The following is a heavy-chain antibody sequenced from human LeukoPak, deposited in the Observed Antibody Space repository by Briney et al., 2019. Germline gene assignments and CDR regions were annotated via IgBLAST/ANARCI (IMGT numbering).Heavy chain of an antibody. CDR3: AGLLTTAIRWAWYFDL. CDR1: GLTVSSNY. D-gene: IGHD4-17*01. CDR2: VYPDGNT. J-gene: IGHJ2*01. Sequence: GGSLRLSCVASGLTVSSNYMSWVRQVPGRGLEWVSVVYPDGNTHYADSAKGRFAISTDISKNTLFLQMDSLRAEDTAVYYCAGLLTTAIRWAWYFDLWGRGTLVTVSS. V-gene: IGHV3-66*04.